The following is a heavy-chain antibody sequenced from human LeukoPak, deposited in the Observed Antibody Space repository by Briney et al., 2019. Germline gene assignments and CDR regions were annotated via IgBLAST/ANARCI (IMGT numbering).Heavy chain of an antibody. J-gene: IGHJ4*02. D-gene: IGHD4-11*01. V-gene: IGHV3-23*01. CDR1: GFTFSSYA. Sequence: GGSLRLSCAASGFTFSSYAMSWVRQAPGKGLECVSAVSGSDGSAYYADSVKGRYTISRDNSKNTLYLQMNSLRAEDTAVYYCAKTPYSNPFRVPFDYWGQGTLVTVSS. CDR2: VSGSDGSA. CDR3: AKTPYSNPFRVPFDY.